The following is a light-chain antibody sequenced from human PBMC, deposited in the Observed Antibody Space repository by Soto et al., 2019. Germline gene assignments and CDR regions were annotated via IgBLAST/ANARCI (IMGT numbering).Light chain of an antibody. CDR2: NNN. CDR3: AAWYDSLNGHVV. Sequence: QSVLTQPPSASGTPGQRVTISCSGSSSNIGSNTVNWYQQLPGTAPKLLIYNNNPRPSGVPDRFSGSKSGTSASLAISGLQSEDEADYHCAAWYDSLNGHVVFGGGTKLTVL. J-gene: IGLJ2*01. V-gene: IGLV1-44*01. CDR1: SSNIGSNT.